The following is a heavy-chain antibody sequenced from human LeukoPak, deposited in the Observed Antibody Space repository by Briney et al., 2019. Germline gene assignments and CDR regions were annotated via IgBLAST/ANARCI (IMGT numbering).Heavy chain of an antibody. CDR1: GFMFSSYW. CDR3: AREGRVSGYDFDC. J-gene: IGHJ4*02. Sequence: GGSLRLSGAASGFMFSSYWMHWVRKAPGKGLVWVSRINSDGSSITYADSVKGRFTISRDKAKNTLFLQMNSLRVEDTAVYYCAREGRVSGYDFDCWGQGTLVTVSS. CDR2: INSDGSSI. V-gene: IGHV3-74*03. D-gene: IGHD5-12*01.